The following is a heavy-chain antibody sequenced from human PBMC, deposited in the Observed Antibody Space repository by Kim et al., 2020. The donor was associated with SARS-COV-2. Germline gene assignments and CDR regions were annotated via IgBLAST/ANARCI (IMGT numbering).Heavy chain of an antibody. V-gene: IGHV1-24*01. CDR3: AKAVFSGYYYYGMDV. Sequence: QEFQGRVTVTEDTSTDTAYMELSSLGSEDTAVYYCAKAVFSGYYYYGMDVWGQGTTVTVSS. J-gene: IGHJ6*02. D-gene: IGHD3-10*02.